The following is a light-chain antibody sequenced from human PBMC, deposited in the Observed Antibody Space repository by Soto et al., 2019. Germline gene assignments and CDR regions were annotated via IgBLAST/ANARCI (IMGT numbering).Light chain of an antibody. Sequence: EIVLTQSPGTLSLSPGERATLSCRASQSVSSSYLAWYQQKPGQAPRLLIYDASKWATGIPDRFSASGSGTELTLTISRLEPEDFAVYYCKQYGSSPLTFGGGTKVDIK. J-gene: IGKJ4*01. V-gene: IGKV3-20*01. CDR3: KQYGSSPLT. CDR2: DAS. CDR1: QSVSSSY.